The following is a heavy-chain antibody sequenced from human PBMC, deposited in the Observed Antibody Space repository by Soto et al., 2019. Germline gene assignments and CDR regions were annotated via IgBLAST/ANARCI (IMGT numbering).Heavy chain of an antibody. J-gene: IGHJ4*02. Sequence: ASVKVSCKASGYTFTSYYMHLVRQAPVQVLELIVIINPSFFSTSYSQKFQGRFTITMYTSTITFYIELIILRSEYTAVYYCAIGSTWSCFDYWGQGTLVTVSS. D-gene: IGHD6-13*01. CDR2: INPSFFST. CDR1: GYTFTSYY. V-gene: IGHV1-46*01. CDR3: AIGSTWSCFDY.